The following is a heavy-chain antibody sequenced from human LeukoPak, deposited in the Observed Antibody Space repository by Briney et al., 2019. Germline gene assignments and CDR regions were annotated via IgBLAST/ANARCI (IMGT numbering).Heavy chain of an antibody. D-gene: IGHD3-10*01. CDR1: GFTFSSYG. Sequence: GGSLRLSCAASGFTFSSYGMHWVRQAPDKGLEWVAVIWYDGSNKYYADSVKGRFTISRDNSKNTLYLQMNSLRAEDTAVYYCARDPYYGSGSYYEGGGYYYYGMDVWGQGTTVTVSS. CDR3: ARDPYYGSGSYYEGGGYYYYGMDV. J-gene: IGHJ6*02. CDR2: IWYDGSNK. V-gene: IGHV3-33*01.